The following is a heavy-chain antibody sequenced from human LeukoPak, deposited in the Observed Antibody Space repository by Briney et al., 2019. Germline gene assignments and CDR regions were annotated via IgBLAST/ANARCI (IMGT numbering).Heavy chain of an antibody. Sequence: GASVKVSCKASGYTFTSYGISWVRQAPGQGLEWMGWISAYNGNTNYAQKLQGRVTMTTDTSTSTAYMELRSLRSDDTAVYYCARDPSFDYDSSGCFDYWGQGTLVTVSS. CDR2: ISAYNGNT. CDR3: ARDPSFDYDSSGCFDY. V-gene: IGHV1-18*01. CDR1: GYTFTSYG. J-gene: IGHJ4*02. D-gene: IGHD3-22*01.